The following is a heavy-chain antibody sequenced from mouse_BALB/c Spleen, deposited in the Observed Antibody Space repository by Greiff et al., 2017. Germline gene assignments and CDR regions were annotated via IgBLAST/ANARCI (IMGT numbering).Heavy chain of an antibody. J-gene: IGHJ2*01. CDR2: ISSGGSYT. Sequence: EVKLMESGGGLVKPGGSLKLSCAASGFTFSSYAMSWVRQSPEKRLEWVAEISSGGSYTYYPDTVTGRFTISRDNAKNTLYLEMSSLRSEDTAMYYCARESTATPYYFDYWGQGTTLTVSS. CDR3: ARESTATPYYFDY. V-gene: IGHV5-9-4*01. D-gene: IGHD1-2*01. CDR1: GFTFSSYA.